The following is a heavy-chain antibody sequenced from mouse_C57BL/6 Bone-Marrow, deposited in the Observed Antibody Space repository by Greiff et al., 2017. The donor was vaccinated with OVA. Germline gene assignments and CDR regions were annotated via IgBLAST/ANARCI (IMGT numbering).Heavy chain of an antibody. CDR2: IYPSDSET. D-gene: IGHD1-1*01. CDR1: GYTFTSYW. CDR3: ARDYGSSYYFDY. J-gene: IGHJ2*01. Sequence: QVQLQQSGAELVRPGSSVKLSCKASGYTFTSYWMDWVKQRPGQGLEWIGNIYPSDSETHYNQKFKDKATLTVDKSSSTAYMQLSSLTSEDSAVYDCARDYGSSYYFDYWGQGTTLTVSS. V-gene: IGHV1-61*01.